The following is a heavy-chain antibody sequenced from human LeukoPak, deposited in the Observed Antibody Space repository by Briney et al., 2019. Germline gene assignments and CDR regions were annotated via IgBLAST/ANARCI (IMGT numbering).Heavy chain of an antibody. CDR1: GGTFSNYA. J-gene: IGHJ6*02. V-gene: IGHV1-69*01. CDR2: IIPILGTA. D-gene: IGHD4-23*01. Sequence: SVKVSCKASGGTFSNYAVTWVRQAPRQGLEWMGGIIPILGTANYAQKFQDRVTLTAGESTSTAYMELSSLRSEDTAMYYCARGNSRWSTPTSSYYYRMDVWGQGTTVTVSS. CDR3: ARGNSRWSTPTSSYYYRMDV.